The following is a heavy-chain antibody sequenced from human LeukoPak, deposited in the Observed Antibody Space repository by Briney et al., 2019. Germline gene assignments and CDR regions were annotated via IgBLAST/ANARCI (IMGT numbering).Heavy chain of an antibody. CDR3: AREDYGSGSYQAFDY. V-gene: IGHV3-33*01. CDR2: IWYGGSNK. CDR1: GFTFSSYG. J-gene: IGHJ4*02. D-gene: IGHD3-10*01. Sequence: GGSLRLSCAASGFTFSSYGMHWVRQAPGKGLEWVAVIWYGGSNKYYADSVKGRFTISRDNSKNTLYLQMNSLRAEDTAVYYCAREDYGSGSYQAFDYWGQGTLVTVSS.